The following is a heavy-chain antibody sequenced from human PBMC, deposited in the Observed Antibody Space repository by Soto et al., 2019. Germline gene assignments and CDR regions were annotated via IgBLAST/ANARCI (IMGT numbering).Heavy chain of an antibody. J-gene: IGHJ4*02. CDR2: VSDTGTT. CDR3: ARGTGYTSGWYEFADY. V-gene: IGHV4-59*08. CDR1: GSSIRTYY. Sequence: QVQLQESGPGLVKPSETLSLTCTVSGSSIRTYYWTWVRQPLGKGLEWIGYVSDTGTTNYSPSLKSRLTISVDTSKNQFSLKLKSVTAADTAMYYCARGTGYTSGWYEFADYWGQGTLVTVSS. D-gene: IGHD6-19*01.